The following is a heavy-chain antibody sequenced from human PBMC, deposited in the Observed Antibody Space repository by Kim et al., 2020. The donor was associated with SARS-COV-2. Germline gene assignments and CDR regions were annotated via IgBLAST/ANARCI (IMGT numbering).Heavy chain of an antibody. V-gene: IGHV3-33*01. Sequence: DGSNKYYAESVKGRFTISRDNSKNTLYLQMNSLRAEDTAVYYCARRGDDYWGQGTLVTVSS. CDR2: DGSNK. D-gene: IGHD7-27*01. CDR3: ARRGDDY. J-gene: IGHJ4*02.